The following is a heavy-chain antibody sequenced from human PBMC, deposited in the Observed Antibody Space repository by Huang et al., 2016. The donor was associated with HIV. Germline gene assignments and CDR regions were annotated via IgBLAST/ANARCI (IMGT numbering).Heavy chain of an antibody. CDR2: IDHTGET. V-gene: IGHV4-34*01. CDR3: ARGRPDGKLRYGLDV. D-gene: IGHD5-18*01. CDR1: GGPFSGYS. J-gene: IGHJ6*02. Sequence: QVQLQQWGAGLLKPSETLSLTCGVSGGPFSGYSWSWIRLPPGRGLGGSGEIDHTGETNSSPSLKSRVTISLDTAKNQSSLKLYSVTAADTAVYYGARGRPDGKLRYGLDVWGQGTTVTVSS.